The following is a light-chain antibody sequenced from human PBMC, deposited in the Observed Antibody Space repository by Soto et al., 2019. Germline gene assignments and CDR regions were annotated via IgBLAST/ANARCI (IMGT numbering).Light chain of an antibody. Sequence: IVLTKSPGPLSLSPGEIATLSCRASQTFSNGFLSWFQQIPGQAPRLLIYGASMRATGIPDRFSGSGSGTDFTLTISRLEPEDFAVYYCQQCGSSSTVGQGTRLEIK. V-gene: IGKV3-20*01. CDR1: QTFSNGF. J-gene: IGKJ5*01. CDR3: QQCGSSST. CDR2: GAS.